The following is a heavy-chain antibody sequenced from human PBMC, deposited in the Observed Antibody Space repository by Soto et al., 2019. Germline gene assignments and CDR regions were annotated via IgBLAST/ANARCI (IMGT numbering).Heavy chain of an antibody. D-gene: IGHD1-20*01. V-gene: IGHV3-21*01. CDR2: ISSSSSYI. CDR1: GFTFSSYS. Sequence: PGGSLRLSCAASGFTFSSYSMNWVRQAPGKGLEWVSSISSSSSYIYYADSVKGRFTISRDNAKNSLYLQMNSLRAEDTAVYYCARDSNWNYHYYYGMDVWGQGTTVTVSS. J-gene: IGHJ6*02. CDR3: ARDSNWNYHYYYGMDV.